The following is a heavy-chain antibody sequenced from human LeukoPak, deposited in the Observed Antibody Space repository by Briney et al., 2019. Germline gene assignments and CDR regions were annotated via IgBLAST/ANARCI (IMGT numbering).Heavy chain of an antibody. CDR1: GFTFSKFG. J-gene: IGHJ5*02. D-gene: IGHD3-3*01. CDR2: VWNDGSKN. Sequence: GGSLRLSCAASGFTFSKFGMHWVRQTPGKGLEWVALVWNDGSKNYYADSVKGRFTISRDNSKDTLYLLLNSLRAEDTAVYYCVSDLCGGDDQWGRGTLVTVSS. CDR3: VSDLCGGDDQ. V-gene: IGHV3-33*01.